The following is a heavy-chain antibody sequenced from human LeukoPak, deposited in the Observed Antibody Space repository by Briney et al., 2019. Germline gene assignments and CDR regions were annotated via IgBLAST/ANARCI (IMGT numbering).Heavy chain of an antibody. CDR3: ARQAYDFWSGYPNYFDY. V-gene: IGHV4-34*01. CDR2: INHSGSA. CDR1: GGSFSGYY. Sequence: PSETLSLTCAVYGGSFSGYYWSWIRQPPGKGLEWIGEINHSGSANYNPSLKSRVTISVDTSKNQFSLKLSSVTAADTAVYYCARQAYDFWSGYPNYFDYWGQGTLVTVSS. J-gene: IGHJ4*02. D-gene: IGHD3-3*01.